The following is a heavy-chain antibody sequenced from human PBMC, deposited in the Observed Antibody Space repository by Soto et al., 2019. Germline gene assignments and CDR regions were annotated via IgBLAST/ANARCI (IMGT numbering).Heavy chain of an antibody. CDR2: IYYSGST. V-gene: IGHV4-30-4*01. CDR3: AREEVQPWLPAPYYYGMDV. J-gene: IGHJ6*02. CDR1: GGSISSGDYY. D-gene: IGHD5-18*01. Sequence: PSETLSLTCTVSGGSISSGDYYWSWIRQPPGKGLEWIGYIYYSGSTYYNPSLKSRVTISVDTSKNQFSLKLSSVTAADTAVYYCAREEVQPWLPAPYYYGMDVWGQGTTVTVS.